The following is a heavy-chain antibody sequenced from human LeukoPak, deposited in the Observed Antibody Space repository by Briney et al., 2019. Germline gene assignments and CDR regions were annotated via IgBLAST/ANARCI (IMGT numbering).Heavy chain of an antibody. D-gene: IGHD1-1*01. J-gene: IGHJ4*02. CDR3: ARDGPTGTGGYYFDY. CDR2: ISYDGSNK. CDR1: GFTFSSYA. Sequence: GGSLRLSCAASGFTFSSYAMHWVRQAPGKGLEWVAVISYDGSNKYYADSVKGRFTISRDNSKNTLYLQMNSLRAEDTAVYYCARDGPTGTGGYYFDYWGQGTLVTVSS. V-gene: IGHV3-30-3*01.